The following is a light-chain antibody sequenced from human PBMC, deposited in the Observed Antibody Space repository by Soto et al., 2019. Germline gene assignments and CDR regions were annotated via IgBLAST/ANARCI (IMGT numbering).Light chain of an antibody. V-gene: IGKV3-11*01. CDR3: HARSHWTRST. J-gene: IGKJ2*02. CDR1: QSVPRH. CDR2: DIY. Sequence: EIVLTQSPATLSLSPGESATLSCRASQSVPRHFAWYQQRPGQAPRLLIYDIYYRDTGIPARFSGSGSGTDFTLSISSIEPEDSAVYYCHARSHWTRSTFGQGTKLEIK.